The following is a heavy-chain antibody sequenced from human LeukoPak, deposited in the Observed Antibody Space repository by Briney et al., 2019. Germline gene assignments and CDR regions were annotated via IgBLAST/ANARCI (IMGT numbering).Heavy chain of an antibody. V-gene: IGHV1-46*01. D-gene: IGHD1-1*01. CDR2: INPSGGST. CDR1: GYTFTGYY. Sequence: GASVKVSCEASGYTFTGYYMHWVRQAPGQGLEWMGIINPSGGSTSYAQKFQGRVTMTRDMSTSTVYMELSSLRSEDTAVYYCAREVPGQYYFDYWGQGTLVTVSS. J-gene: IGHJ4*02. CDR3: AREVPGQYYFDY.